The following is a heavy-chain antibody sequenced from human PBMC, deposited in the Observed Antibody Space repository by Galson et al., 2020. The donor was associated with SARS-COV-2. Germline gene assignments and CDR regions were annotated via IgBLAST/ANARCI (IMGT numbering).Heavy chain of an antibody. V-gene: IGHV3-30*01. CDR3: ARGDMRNDYFDY. Sequence: GESLKISCAASGFTFSSYAMHWVRQAPGKGLEWVAVISYDGSNKYYADSVKGRFTISRDNSKNTLYLQMNSLRAEDTAVYYCARGDMRNDYFDYWGQGTLVTVSS. CDR1: GFTFSSYA. D-gene: IGHD3-16*01. CDR2: ISYDGSNK. J-gene: IGHJ4*02.